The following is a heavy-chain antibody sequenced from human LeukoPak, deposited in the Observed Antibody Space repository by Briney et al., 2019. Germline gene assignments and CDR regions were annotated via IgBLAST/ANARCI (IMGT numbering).Heavy chain of an antibody. Sequence: GGSLRLSCAASGFTVSSNYMSWVRQAPGKGLEWVSVIYSGGSTYYADSVKGRLTISRDNSKNTLYLQMNSLRAEDTAVYYCACPVRGPEAFDIWGQGTMVTVSS. V-gene: IGHV3-53*01. CDR2: IYSGGST. CDR3: ACPVRGPEAFDI. CDR1: GFTVSSNY. J-gene: IGHJ3*02. D-gene: IGHD3-10*01.